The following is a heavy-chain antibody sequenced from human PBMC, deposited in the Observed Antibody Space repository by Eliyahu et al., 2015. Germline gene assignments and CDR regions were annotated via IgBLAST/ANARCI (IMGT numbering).Heavy chain of an antibody. J-gene: IGHJ4*02. CDR3: ARKTGKSSFDY. V-gene: IGHV1-2*02. D-gene: IGHD1-1*01. Sequence: QVQLVQSGTEVKRPGASVKVSCKASGYTFGGHLYPRVRQAPGQGLEWMGWIHPNSGDTNFAQRFQGRVTMTRDTSFSTAYLELSRLRSDDTAVYYCARKTGKSSFDYWGQGALVTVSS. CDR2: IHPNSGDT. CDR1: GYTFGGHL.